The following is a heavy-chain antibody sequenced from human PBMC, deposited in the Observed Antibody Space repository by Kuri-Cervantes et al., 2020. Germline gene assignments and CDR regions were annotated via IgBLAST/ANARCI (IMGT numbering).Heavy chain of an antibody. Sequence: ASVKVSCKASGYTFTSYAIHRVRQAPGQRLEWMGWINAGNGDTKYSQNLQGRVTFTRDTSASTAYMDLSSLRAEDTAVYYCAKDPLPRIRITMVRGVSPFDYWGQGTLVTVSS. J-gene: IGHJ4*02. CDR1: GYTFTSYA. D-gene: IGHD3-10*01. V-gene: IGHV1-3*01. CDR2: INAGNGDT. CDR3: AKDPLPRIRITMVRGVSPFDY.